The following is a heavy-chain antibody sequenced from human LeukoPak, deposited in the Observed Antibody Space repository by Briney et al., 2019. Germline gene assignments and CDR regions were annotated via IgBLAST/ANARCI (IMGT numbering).Heavy chain of an antibody. CDR3: ARASAYYYFYAY. J-gene: IGHJ4*02. D-gene: IGHD3-22*01. CDR1: GGSISSYY. CDR2: IYYSGST. V-gene: IGHV4-59*12. Sequence: SETLSLTCTVSGGSISSYYWSWIRQPPGKGLEWIGYIYYSGSTNYNPSLKSRVTISVDTSKNHFSLKLSSVTAADTAVYYCARASAYYYFYAYWGQGTLVTVSS.